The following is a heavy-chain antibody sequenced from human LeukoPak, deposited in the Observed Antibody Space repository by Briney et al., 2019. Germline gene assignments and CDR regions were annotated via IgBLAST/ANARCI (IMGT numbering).Heavy chain of an antibody. V-gene: IGHV4-38-2*02. CDR1: GYSISSGYY. Sequence: KPSETLSLTCTVSGYSISSGYYWGWIRQPPGKGLEWIGSIYHSGSTYYNPSLKSRVTISVDTSKNQFSLKLSSVTAADTAVYFCARGFRGDNFDYWGQGTLVTVSS. CDR3: ARGFRGDNFDY. CDR2: IYHSGST. J-gene: IGHJ4*02. D-gene: IGHD7-27*01.